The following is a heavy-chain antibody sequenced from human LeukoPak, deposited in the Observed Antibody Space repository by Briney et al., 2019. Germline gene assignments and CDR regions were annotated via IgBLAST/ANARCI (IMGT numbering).Heavy chain of an antibody. CDR2: IYYSVNS. Sequence: SETLSLTCGLSGGSISRGDSYWSWIRQHPGEGLEWIGSIYYSVNSYYNPSLKSRATISIDTSKNHFSLKLSSVTAADTAVYYCGREETFGAVYDWGQGTLVTVSS. CDR1: GGSISRGDSY. D-gene: IGHD3-16*01. CDR3: GREETFGAVYD. J-gene: IGHJ1*01. V-gene: IGHV4-31*11.